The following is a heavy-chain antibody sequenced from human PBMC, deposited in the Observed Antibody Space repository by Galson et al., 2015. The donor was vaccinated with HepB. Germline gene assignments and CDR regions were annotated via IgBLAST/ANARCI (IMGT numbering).Heavy chain of an antibody. CDR1: GSSFPSYW. J-gene: IGHJ3*02. Sequence: QSGAEVKKPGESLKISCKGSGSSFPSYWIGWVRQMPGKGLEWMGRIDPSDSYTNYSPSFQGHVTISADKSISTAYLQWSSLKASDTAMYYCATGLDDSSALGAFDIWGQGTMVTVSS. CDR3: ATGLDDSSALGAFDI. V-gene: IGHV5-10-1*01. CDR2: IDPSDSYT. D-gene: IGHD3-22*01.